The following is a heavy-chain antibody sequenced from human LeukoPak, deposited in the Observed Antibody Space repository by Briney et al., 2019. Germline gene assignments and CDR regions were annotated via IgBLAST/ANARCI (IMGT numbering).Heavy chain of an antibody. V-gene: IGHV3-23*01. CDR1: GFTFSNYA. CDR3: AKDQRSGEYDYGWGPFDM. Sequence: QSGGSLRLSCATSGFTFSNYAVGWVRQAPGKGLKGVSAVSSSGNSAVYTDSVRGRFTISRDNSKNTILLQMNSLRAEDTAVYHCAKDQRSGEYDYGWGPFDMWGQGTMVTVSS. CDR2: VSSSGNSA. D-gene: IGHD3-16*01. J-gene: IGHJ3*02.